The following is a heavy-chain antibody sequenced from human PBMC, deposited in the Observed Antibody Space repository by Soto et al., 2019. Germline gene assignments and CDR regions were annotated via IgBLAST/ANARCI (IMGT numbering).Heavy chain of an antibody. V-gene: IGHV3-30*18. CDR1: GFTFSSYG. CDR2: ISYDGSNK. J-gene: IGHJ4*02. CDR3: ANLAVAGTFNDY. Sequence: GGSLRLSCPASGFTFSSYGMHWVRQAPGKGLEWVAVISYDGSNKYYADSVKGRFTISRDNSKNTLYLQMNSLRAEDTAVYYCANLAVAGTFNDYWGQGTLVTVSS. D-gene: IGHD6-19*01.